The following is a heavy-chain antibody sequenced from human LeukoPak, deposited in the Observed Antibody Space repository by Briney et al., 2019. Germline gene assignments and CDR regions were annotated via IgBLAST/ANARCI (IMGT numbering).Heavy chain of an antibody. V-gene: IGHV1-2*02. Sequence: GASVKVSCKASGYTFTGYYIHWVRQAPGQGLEWMGWVSPKTGETNYGQKFQGRVTMTRDTSINTAYMELNTVTSGDTAVYYCAREDIEAAPPVGRWFDSWGQGTLVTVSS. CDR3: AREDIEAAPPVGRWFDS. CDR2: VSPKTGET. CDR1: GYTFTGYY. J-gene: IGHJ5*01. D-gene: IGHD1-14*01.